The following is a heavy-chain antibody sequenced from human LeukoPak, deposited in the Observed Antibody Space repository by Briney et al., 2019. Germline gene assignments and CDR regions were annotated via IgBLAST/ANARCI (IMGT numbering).Heavy chain of an antibody. D-gene: IGHD2-2*01. J-gene: IGHJ2*01. CDR2: IIPIFGTA. Sequence: GASVKVSCKASGYTFTSYGISWVRQAPGQGLEWMGGIIPIFGTANYAQKFQGRVTITTDESTSTAYMELSSLRSEDTAVYYCARCPPGVVPAATDWYFDLWGRGTLVTVSS. CDR1: GYTFTSYG. CDR3: ARCPPGVVPAATDWYFDL. V-gene: IGHV1-69*05.